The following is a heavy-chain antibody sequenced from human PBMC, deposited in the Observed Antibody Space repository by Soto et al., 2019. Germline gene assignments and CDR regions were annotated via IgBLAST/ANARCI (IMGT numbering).Heavy chain of an antibody. V-gene: IGHV4-59*01. D-gene: IGHD4-17*01. CDR1: GGSISSYY. J-gene: IGHJ4*02. Sequence: QVQLQESGPGLVKPSETLSLTCTVSGGSISSYYWSWIRQPPGKGLAWIGYIYYSGSTNYNPSLNSRVTISVDTSKNQFSLKRSSVTAADTAVYYCARAYVDYVFDYWGQGTLVTVSS. CDR3: ARAYVDYVFDY. CDR2: IYYSGST.